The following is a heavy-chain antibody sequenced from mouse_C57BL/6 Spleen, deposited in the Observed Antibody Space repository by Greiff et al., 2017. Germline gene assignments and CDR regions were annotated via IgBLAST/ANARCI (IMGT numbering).Heavy chain of an antibody. CDR3: ARFDGYYRYYAMDY. CDR1: GFTFSDYG. V-gene: IGHV5-17*01. D-gene: IGHD2-3*01. CDR2: IRSGSSTI. Sequence: EVHLVESGGGLVMPGGSLKLSCAASGFTFSDYGLHWVRQAPEQGLEWVAYIRSGSSTIYYADTVKGRFTISRDNAKNTLFLQMTSLRSEYTAMYYCARFDGYYRYYAMDYWGQGTAVTVSA. J-gene: IGHJ4*01.